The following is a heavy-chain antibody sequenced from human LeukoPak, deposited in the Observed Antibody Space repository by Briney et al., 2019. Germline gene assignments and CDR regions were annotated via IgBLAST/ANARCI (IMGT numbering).Heavy chain of an antibody. CDR1: GYNFTPYW. CDR3: ARRVRSDYYDNPRYDAFDI. V-gene: IGHV5-51*01. Sequence: GESLKISCQSSGYNFTPYWIVWVRQMPGKGLEWMGITFAGYSYTIYSPSFQGQVTISVDKSISTAYLQWSSLKASDTAMYYCARRVRSDYYDNPRYDAFDIWGQGTMVTVSS. J-gene: IGHJ3*02. D-gene: IGHD3-22*01. CDR2: TFAGYSYT.